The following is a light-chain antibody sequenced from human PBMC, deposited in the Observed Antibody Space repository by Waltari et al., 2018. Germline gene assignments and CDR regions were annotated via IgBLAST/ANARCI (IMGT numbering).Light chain of an antibody. CDR1: QSPVHSDGNTY. CDR2: KIS. V-gene: IGKV2-30*02. Sequence: EVVLTQSPLFLPVAPGQPASMSCWSSQSPVHSDGNTYLNWFHQRPGRSPGRLYYKISRRESGVPDTFSGSESGTHFTLKISRVEAEDVGVYYCRQGSHWPRTFGQGTKLEL. J-gene: IGKJ2*01. CDR3: RQGSHWPRT.